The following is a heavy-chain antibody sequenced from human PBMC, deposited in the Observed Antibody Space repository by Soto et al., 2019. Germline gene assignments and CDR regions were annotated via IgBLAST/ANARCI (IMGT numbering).Heavy chain of an antibody. V-gene: IGHV3-23*01. CDR1: GFTFSNCV. CDR3: AKGLLNGRWYAAD. Sequence: EVHLLESGGVLVQPGESLRLSCETSGFTFSNCVMTGVRQPPGKRVEWLSVITTNGHTDYADSVKGRCTLSRDNSKNTVSLPMNSLRAEYTAVYYCAKGLLNGRWYAADWGQRTLVTVSS. CDR2: ITTNGHT. D-gene: IGHD6-13*01. J-gene: IGHJ4*02.